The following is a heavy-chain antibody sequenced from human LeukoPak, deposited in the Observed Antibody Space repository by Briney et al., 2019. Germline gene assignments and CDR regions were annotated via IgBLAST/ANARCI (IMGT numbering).Heavy chain of an antibody. CDR2: INPSGGST. D-gene: IGHD3-10*01. Sequence: ASVKVSCKASGYTFTSYYMHWVRQAPGQGLEWMGIINPSGGSTSYAQKFQGRVTMTRDMSTSTVYMELSSLRSEDTAVYYCAGAPTDTYYYGSGSNQAFDIWGQGTMVTVSS. CDR1: GYTFTSYY. V-gene: IGHV1-46*01. CDR3: AGAPTDTYYYGSGSNQAFDI. J-gene: IGHJ3*02.